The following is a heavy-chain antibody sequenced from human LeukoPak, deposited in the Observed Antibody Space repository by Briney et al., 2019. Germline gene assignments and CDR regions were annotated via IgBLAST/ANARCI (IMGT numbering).Heavy chain of an antibody. J-gene: IGHJ4*02. D-gene: IGHD2-21*01. Sequence: GGSLRLSCAASGFTLSDHYIDWVRQAPGKGLEWVGRIKSRSDGGTTDYTAPVKGRFTISRDDSKNTLYLQMNSLKIEDTGVYYCTTAPYLIAGGVYWGQGTLVTVSS. CDR1: GFTLSDHY. CDR3: TTAPYLIAGGVY. V-gene: IGHV3-15*07. CDR2: IKSRSDGGTT.